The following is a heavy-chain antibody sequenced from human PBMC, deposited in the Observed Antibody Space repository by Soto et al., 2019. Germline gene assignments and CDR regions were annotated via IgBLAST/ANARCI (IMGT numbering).Heavy chain of an antibody. Sequence: SQTLSLTCVISGDSVSIYSGAWNWIRQSPSRGLEWLGRTYYRSKWYYDYAVSVKSRITINPDTSNNQLSLQLNSVTPDDTAVYYCARLIGNSWLDSWGQGTLVTVSS. D-gene: IGHD3-16*01. CDR2: TYYRSKWYY. V-gene: IGHV6-1*01. CDR3: ARLIGNSWLDS. J-gene: IGHJ5*01. CDR1: GDSVSIYSGA.